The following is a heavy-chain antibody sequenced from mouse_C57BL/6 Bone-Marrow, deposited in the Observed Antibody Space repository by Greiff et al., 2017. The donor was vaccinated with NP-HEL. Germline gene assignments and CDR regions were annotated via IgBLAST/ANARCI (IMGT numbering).Heavy chain of an antibody. CDR3: AAYYAKFAY. Sequence: QVQLQQPGAELVRPGSSVKLSCKASGYTFTSYWMAWVKQRPGQGLEWIGNIYPSDSETHYNQKFKDKATLTVDKSSSTAYMQLSSLTSEDSAVYYCAAYYAKFAYWGQGTLVTVSA. J-gene: IGHJ3*01. CDR2: IYPSDSET. D-gene: IGHD2-10*01. V-gene: IGHV1-61*01. CDR1: GYTFTSYW.